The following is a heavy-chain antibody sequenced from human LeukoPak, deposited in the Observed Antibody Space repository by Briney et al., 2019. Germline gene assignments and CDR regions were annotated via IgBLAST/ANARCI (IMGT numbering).Heavy chain of an antibody. CDR3: ARHFHNLDY. D-gene: IGHD2/OR15-2a*01. J-gene: IGHJ4*02. Sequence: SETLSLTCAGYVGFFSGYYWNGIGQPRGKGLEWIGEINHSGSTNYNPSLRSRVTISVDTSKNQFSLKLRSVTAADTAVYYCARHFHNLDYWGQGNLVTVSS. CDR1: VGFFSGYY. CDR2: INHSGST. V-gene: IGHV4-34*01.